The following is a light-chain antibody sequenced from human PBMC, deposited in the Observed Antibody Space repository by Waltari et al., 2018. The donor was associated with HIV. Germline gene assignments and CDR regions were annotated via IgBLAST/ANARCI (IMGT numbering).Light chain of an antibody. CDR2: GAS. J-gene: IGKJ1*01. CDR1: QSIGNN. Sequence: DIQMTQSPSSLSASVGDRVTITCRASQSIGNNLNWYQQRAGRAPKLLIYGASSLQNLVPSRFSGSRSGTDFTLTISSLQPEDFATYHCQQSYSAPRTFGQWTKVEIK. CDR3: QQSYSAPRT. V-gene: IGKV1-39*01.